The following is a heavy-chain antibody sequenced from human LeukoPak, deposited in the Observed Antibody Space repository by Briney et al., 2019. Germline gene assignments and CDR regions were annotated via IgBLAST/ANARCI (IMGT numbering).Heavy chain of an antibody. CDR3: AKDRLRYGDGDFDY. CDR2: ISGSGGST. J-gene: IGHJ4*02. V-gene: IGHV3-23*01. CDR1: GFTFSSYA. Sequence: GGSLRLSCAASGFTFSSYAMSWVRQAPGKGLEWVSAISGSGGSTYYADSVKGRFTISRDNSKSTLYLQMNSLRAEDTAVYYCAKDRLRYGDGDFDYWGQGTLVTVSS. D-gene: IGHD4-17*01.